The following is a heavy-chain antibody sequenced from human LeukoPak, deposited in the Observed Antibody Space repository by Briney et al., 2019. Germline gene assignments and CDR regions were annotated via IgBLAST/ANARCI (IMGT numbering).Heavy chain of an antibody. V-gene: IGHV3-23*01. CDR2: ISGSCGST. CDR3: AKSQDEYCSSTSCYAGNFDY. J-gene: IGHJ4*02. CDR1: GFTFSSYA. D-gene: IGHD2-2*01. Sequence: PGGSLRLSCAASGFTFSSYAMSWVRQAPGKGLEWVSAISGSCGSTYSADSVKGRLTISRDNSKYPLYLQMTSLRAEDTAVYYCAKSQDEYCSSTSCYAGNFDYWGQGALVTVSS.